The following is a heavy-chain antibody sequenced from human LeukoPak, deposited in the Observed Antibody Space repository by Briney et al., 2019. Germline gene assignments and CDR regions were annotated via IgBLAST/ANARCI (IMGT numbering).Heavy chain of an antibody. D-gene: IGHD4-17*01. CDR3: ARAVDYGDYYYYYYGMDV. CDR1: GGSISSSSYY. J-gene: IGHJ6*02. Sequence: SETLSLTCTVSGGSISSSSYYWGWIRQPPGKGLEWIGSIYYSGSTYYNPSLKSRVTISVDTSKNQFSLKLSSVTAADTAVYYCARAVDYGDYYYYYYGMDVWGQGTTVTVSS. V-gene: IGHV4-39*07. CDR2: IYYSGST.